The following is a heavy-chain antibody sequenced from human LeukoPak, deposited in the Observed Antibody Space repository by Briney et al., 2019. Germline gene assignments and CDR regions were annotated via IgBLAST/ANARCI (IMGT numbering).Heavy chain of an antibody. V-gene: IGHV3-30*02. CDR1: GFIFSNYG. CDR2: IRHDGIDN. Sequence: GGSLRLSCAASGFIFSNYGMHWVRQAPGKGLEWVAYIRHDGIDNFYEDSVKGRFTISRDNSKNTLYLQMNSLRAEDTAMYYCAKDSGYRDFWGQGTLVTVSS. CDR3: AKDSGYRDF. J-gene: IGHJ4*02. D-gene: IGHD5-18*01.